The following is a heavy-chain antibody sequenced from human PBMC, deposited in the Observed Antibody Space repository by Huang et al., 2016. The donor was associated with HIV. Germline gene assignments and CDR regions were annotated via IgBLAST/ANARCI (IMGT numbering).Heavy chain of an antibody. CDR1: SSFG. CDR3: AKEFDILTGYYYSGSDY. V-gene: IGHV3-30*18. Sequence: SSFGMNWVRQAPGKGLEWVAVISYDGTNKYYAGSVKGRFTISRDNSKNTLYLQMNSLKPEDTAVYYCAKEFDILTGYYYSGSDYWGRGTLVTVSS. CDR2: ISYDGTNK. D-gene: IGHD3-9*01. J-gene: IGHJ4*02.